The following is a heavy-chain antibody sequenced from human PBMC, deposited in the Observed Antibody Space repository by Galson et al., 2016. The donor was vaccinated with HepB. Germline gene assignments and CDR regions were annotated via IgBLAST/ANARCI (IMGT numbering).Heavy chain of an antibody. CDR3: ARGHDYGDYLAT. CDR1: GFTFTHHQ. Sequence: SLRLSCATSGFTFTHHQMHWVRQVPGKGLVWVSRIEPDGSRPIYADSVKGRFTISRDNAENTLYLQMNSLRADDTAVYYCARGHDYGDYLATWGQGSLVIVSS. J-gene: IGHJ4*02. CDR2: IEPDGSRP. V-gene: IGHV3-74*01. D-gene: IGHD4-17*01.